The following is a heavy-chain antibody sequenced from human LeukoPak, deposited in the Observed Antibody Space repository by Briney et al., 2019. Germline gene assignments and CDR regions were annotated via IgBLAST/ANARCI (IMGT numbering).Heavy chain of an antibody. CDR1: GGSFSGYY. CDR2: VNHSGST. D-gene: IGHD2-2*01. J-gene: IGHJ4*02. CDR3: ARQRYCSSTSCSDY. V-gene: IGHV4-34*01. Sequence: SETLSLTCAVYGGSFSGYYWSWIRQPPGKGLEWIGEVNHSGSTNYNPSLKSRVTISVDTSKNQFSLKLSSVTAADTAVYYCARQRYCSSTSCSDYWGQGTLVTVSS.